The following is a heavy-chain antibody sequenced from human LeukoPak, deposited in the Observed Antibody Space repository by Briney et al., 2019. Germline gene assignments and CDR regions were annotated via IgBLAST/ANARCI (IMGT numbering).Heavy chain of an antibody. Sequence: PSETLSLTCAVNGGSFSGYYWSWIRQPPGKGLEWIGEINHSGSTNYNPSLKSRVTISVDTSKNQFSLKLSSVTAADTAVYYCACTYYQPGGRPASFDYWGQGTLVTVSS. V-gene: IGHV4-34*01. D-gene: IGHD3-10*01. CDR2: INHSGST. J-gene: IGHJ4*02. CDR3: ACTYYQPGGRPASFDY. CDR1: GGSFSGYY.